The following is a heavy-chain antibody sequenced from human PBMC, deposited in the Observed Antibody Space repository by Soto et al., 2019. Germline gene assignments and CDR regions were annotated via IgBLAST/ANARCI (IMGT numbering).Heavy chain of an antibody. CDR1: GFTFRSYS. CDR3: ARDYKWGFDY. J-gene: IGHJ4*02. D-gene: IGHD1-1*01. V-gene: IGHV3-48*01. CDR2: FRSSGSVI. Sequence: EVQLVESGGGLVQPGGSLRLSCAASGFTFRSYSMNWVRQAPGKGLEWVSYFRSSGSVIWYADSVKGRFTISRDDAKSSLYLQMNSLRAEDTAVYYCARDYKWGFDYWGQGALVTVSS.